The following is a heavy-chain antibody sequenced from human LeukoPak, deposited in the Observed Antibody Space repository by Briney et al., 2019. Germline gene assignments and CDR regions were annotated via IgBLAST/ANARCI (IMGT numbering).Heavy chain of an antibody. D-gene: IGHD1-26*01. Sequence: GGSLRLSCAASGFTFSNAWMSWVRQAPGRGLEWVSYISSSGNAIYYAESVKGRFTISRDNARNSLYLQMDSLRVEDTAVYYCARAPLEIVGIDYWGQGTLVSVSS. CDR2: ISSSGNAI. CDR1: GFTFSNAW. CDR3: ARAPLEIVGIDY. J-gene: IGHJ4*02. V-gene: IGHV3-11*04.